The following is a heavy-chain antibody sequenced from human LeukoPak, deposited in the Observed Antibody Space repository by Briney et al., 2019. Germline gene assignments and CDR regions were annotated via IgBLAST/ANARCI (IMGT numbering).Heavy chain of an antibody. CDR2: ISSSSSYI. J-gene: IGHJ4*02. CDR1: GFTFSIYS. CDR3: ARDNIEDREPKLVKSPDY. D-gene: IGHD6-13*01. Sequence: GGSLRLSCAASGFTFSIYSMNWVRQAPGKGREWASSISSSSSYIYYADSVKGRFTISRDNAKNSLYLEMNSLRAEDTAVYYCARDNIEDREPKLVKSPDYWGQGTLVTVSS. V-gene: IGHV3-21*01.